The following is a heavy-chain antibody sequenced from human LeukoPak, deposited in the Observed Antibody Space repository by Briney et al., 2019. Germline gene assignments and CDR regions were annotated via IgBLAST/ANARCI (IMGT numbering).Heavy chain of an antibody. CDR2: INHSGST. V-gene: IGHV4-34*01. CDR3: AGYCTNGVCYSYFQH. CDR1: GGSFSGYY. D-gene: IGHD2-8*01. J-gene: IGHJ1*01. Sequence: SETLSLTCAVYGGSFSGYYWSWIRQPPGKGLGWIGEINHSGSTNYNPSLKSRVTISVDTSKNQFSLKLSSVTAADTAVYYCAGYCTNGVCYSYFQHWGQGTLVTVSS.